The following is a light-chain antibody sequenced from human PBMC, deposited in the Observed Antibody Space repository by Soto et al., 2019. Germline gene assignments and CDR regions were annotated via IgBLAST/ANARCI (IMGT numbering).Light chain of an antibody. CDR2: EGS. Sequence: QSALTQPASVSGSPGQSITISCTGSSSDVGSYNLVSWYQQLPGEAPELMIYEGSKRPSGVSNRFSGSKSGNTASLTISGLQAEDEADYYCCSFERSITLVFGGGTKLTVL. J-gene: IGLJ2*01. CDR1: SSDVGSYNL. CDR3: CSFERSITLV. V-gene: IGLV2-23*01.